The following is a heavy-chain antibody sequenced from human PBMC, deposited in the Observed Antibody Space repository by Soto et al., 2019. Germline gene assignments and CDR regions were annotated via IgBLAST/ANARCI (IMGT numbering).Heavy chain of an antibody. J-gene: IGHJ5*02. CDR3: ARDLYHSSSSKNWFDP. CDR1: GYTFTSYY. CDR2: INPSGGSK. V-gene: IGHV1-46*03. D-gene: IGHD6-6*01. Sequence: ASVKVSCKASGYTFTSYYMHWVRQAPGQGLEWMGIINPSGGSKSYAQKFQGRVTMTRDTSTSTVYMELSSLRSEDTAVYYCARDLYHSSSSKNWFDPWGQGTLVTVSS.